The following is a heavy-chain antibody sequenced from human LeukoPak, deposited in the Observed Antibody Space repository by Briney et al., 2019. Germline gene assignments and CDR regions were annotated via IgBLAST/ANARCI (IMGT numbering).Heavy chain of an antibody. CDR3: TRSGLTGMRKYARPDYYYYGMDV. Sequence: PSETLSLTCAVFGGSFSPFSGYYWSRIRQPAGKGLEWIGEISHTGSTKYNSSLKSRITISVDTSKNQFSLKLSSVTAADTAVYFCTRSGLTGMRKYARPDYYYYGMDVWGQGTAVTVSS. V-gene: IGHV4-34*01. D-gene: IGHD2-2*01. J-gene: IGHJ6*02. CDR2: ISHTGST. CDR1: GGSFSPFSGYY.